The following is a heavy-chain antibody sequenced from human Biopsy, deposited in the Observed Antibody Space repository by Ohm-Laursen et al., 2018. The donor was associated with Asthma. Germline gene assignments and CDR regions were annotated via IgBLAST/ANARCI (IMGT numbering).Heavy chain of an antibody. Sequence: SLRLSCSATGFTLSSYVMHWVRQAPGKGLDWVALISFDPLNKQYADWVRGRFTVSRDSSKNTLYLQMNSLRADDTAVYYCARVPVAAAGPYYYGMDVWGQGTTVTVSS. CDR1: GFTLSSYV. CDR2: ISFDPLNK. V-gene: IGHV3-30*03. J-gene: IGHJ6*02. CDR3: ARVPVAAAGPYYYGMDV. D-gene: IGHD6-13*01.